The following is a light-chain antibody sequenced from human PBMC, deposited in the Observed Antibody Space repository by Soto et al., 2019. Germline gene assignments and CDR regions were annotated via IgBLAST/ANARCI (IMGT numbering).Light chain of an antibody. CDR3: QQYNTYPWT. J-gene: IGKJ1*01. CDR1: QSVSSW. Sequence: DIQMTQSPPTLSASVGDRVTITCRASQSVSSWLAWYQQKPGKAPKVLIYKASSLKSGVPSRFSGSGSGTEFTFTISSLQPDDFATYYCQQYNTYPWTFGQGTQVEIK. CDR2: KAS. V-gene: IGKV1-5*03.